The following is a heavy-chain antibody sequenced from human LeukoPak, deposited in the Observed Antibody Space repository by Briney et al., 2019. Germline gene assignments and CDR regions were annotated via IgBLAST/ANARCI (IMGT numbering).Heavy chain of an antibody. V-gene: IGHV4-39*07. CDR2: IYYSGST. CDR3: ARGSVRGGFDP. D-gene: IGHD2-8*01. J-gene: IGHJ5*02. Sequence: AETLSLTCTVSGGSIGSYYWGWTRQPPGKGLEWIGSIYYSGSTYYNPSLKSRVTISVDTSKNQFSLKLSSVTAADTAVYYCARGSVRGGFDPWGQGTLVTVSS. CDR1: GGSIGSYY.